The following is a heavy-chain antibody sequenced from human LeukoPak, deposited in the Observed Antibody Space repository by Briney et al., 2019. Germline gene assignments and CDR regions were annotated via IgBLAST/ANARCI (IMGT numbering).Heavy chain of an antibody. CDR1: GGSFSGYY. J-gene: IGHJ5*02. V-gene: IGHV4-34*01. Sequence: PSETLSLTCDVYGGSFSGYYWSWIRQPPGKGLEWIGEINHSGSTNYNPSLKSRVTISVDTSKNQFSLKLSSVTAADTAVYYCARVIPRGSWLRGRIWFDPWGQGTLVTVSS. CDR3: ARVIPRGSWLRGRIWFDP. D-gene: IGHD5-12*01. CDR2: INHSGST.